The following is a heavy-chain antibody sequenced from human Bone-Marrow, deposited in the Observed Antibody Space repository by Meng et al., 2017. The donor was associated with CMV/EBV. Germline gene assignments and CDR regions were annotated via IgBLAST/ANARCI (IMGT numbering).Heavy chain of an antibody. V-gene: IGHV3-13*01. CDR3: ARAGTVYGDYDYYYYGMDV. Sequence: GESLKISCAASGFTFSSYDMHWVRQATGKGLEWVSAIGTAGDTYYPGSVKGRFTISRENAKNSLYLQMNSLRAGDTAVYYCARAGTVYGDYDYYYYGMDVWGPGNTVTVSS. D-gene: IGHD4-17*01. CDR2: IGTAGDT. CDR1: GFTFSSYD. J-gene: IGHJ6*02.